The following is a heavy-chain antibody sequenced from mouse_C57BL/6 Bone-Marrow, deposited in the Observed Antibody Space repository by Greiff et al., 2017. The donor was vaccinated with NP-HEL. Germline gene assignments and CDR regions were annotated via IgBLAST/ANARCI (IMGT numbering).Heavy chain of an antibody. J-gene: IGHJ2*01. CDR2: IYPGSGST. CDR3: ARDITTVVGDY. CDR1: GYTFTSYW. Sequence: QVQLKQPGAELVKPGASVKMSCKASGYTFTSYWITWVKQRPGQGLEWIGDIYPGSGSTNYNEKFKSKATLTVDTSSSTAYMQLSSLTSEDSAVYYCARDITTVVGDYWGQGTTLTVSS. V-gene: IGHV1-55*01. D-gene: IGHD1-1*01.